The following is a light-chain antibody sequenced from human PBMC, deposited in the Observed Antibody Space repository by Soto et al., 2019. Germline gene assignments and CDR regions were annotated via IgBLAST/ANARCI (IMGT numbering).Light chain of an antibody. CDR1: QSVSSSY. J-gene: IGKJ3*01. CDR2: GAS. Sequence: EIVLTQSPGTLSLSPGERSTLSCRASQSVSSSYLAWYQQKPGQAPRILIYGASSRATGTPDRFSGSGSGTDFTLTISRLEPEDFSVYYCQQYGSSLIFTFGPGTKVDIK. V-gene: IGKV3-20*01. CDR3: QQYGSSLIFT.